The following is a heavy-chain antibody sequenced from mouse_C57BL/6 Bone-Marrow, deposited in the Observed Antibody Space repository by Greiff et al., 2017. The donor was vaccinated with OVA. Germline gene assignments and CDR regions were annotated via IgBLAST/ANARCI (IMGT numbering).Heavy chain of an antibody. J-gene: IGHJ4*01. CDR3: ASLYYAMDY. CDR2: IDPSDSYT. Sequence: QVQLQQPGAELVKPGASVKVSCKASGYTFTSYWMHWVKQRPGQGLEWIGVIDPSDSYTNYNQKFKGKATLTVDTSSSTAYMQLSSLTSEDSAVYYCASLYYAMDYWGQGTSVTVSS. V-gene: IGHV1-59*01. CDR1: GYTFTSYW.